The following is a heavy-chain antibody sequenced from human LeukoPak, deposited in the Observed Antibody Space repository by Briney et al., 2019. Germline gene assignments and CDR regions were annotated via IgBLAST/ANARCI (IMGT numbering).Heavy chain of an antibody. CDR1: GFTFSDYY. CDR3: ARPRGSGSYYDNWFDP. D-gene: IGHD3-10*01. J-gene: IGHJ5*02. CDR2: XSSSSSYT. V-gene: IGHV3-11*06. Sequence: GGSLRLSCAASGFTFSDYYMSWIRQAPGKGLEXXXXXSSSSSYTNYADSVKGRFTISRDNAKNSLYLQMNCLRAEDTAVYYCARPRGSGSYYDNWFDPWGQGTLVTVSS.